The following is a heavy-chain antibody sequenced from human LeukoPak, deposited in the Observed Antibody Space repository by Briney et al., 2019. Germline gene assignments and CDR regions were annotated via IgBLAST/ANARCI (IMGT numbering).Heavy chain of an antibody. Sequence: GGSLRLSCAASGFTVSSNYMSWVRQAPGKGLEWVSLIYSGGSTYYADSVKGRFTIFRDNSKNTLYLQMNSLRAEDTAVYYCARVTSGSYLGDAFDIWGQGTMVTVSS. CDR1: GFTVSSNY. CDR2: IYSGGST. CDR3: ARVTSGSYLGDAFDI. V-gene: IGHV3-53*01. D-gene: IGHD1-26*01. J-gene: IGHJ3*02.